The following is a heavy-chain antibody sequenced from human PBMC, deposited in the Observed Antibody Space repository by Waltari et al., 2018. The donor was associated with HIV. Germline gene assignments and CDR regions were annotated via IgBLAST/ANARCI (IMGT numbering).Heavy chain of an antibody. J-gene: IGHJ6*02. CDR3: AKEKGSSSVYGMDV. Sequence: QVQLVESGGGVVQPGGSLRLSCAASGFPFSSNGMPWVRQAPGKGVEWGAFIRYDGSNKYYADSVKGRFTISRDNSKNTLYLQMNSLRAEDTAVYYCAKEKGSSSVYGMDVWGQGTTVTVSS. V-gene: IGHV3-30*02. CDR1: GFPFSSNG. CDR2: IRYDGSNK. D-gene: IGHD6-13*01.